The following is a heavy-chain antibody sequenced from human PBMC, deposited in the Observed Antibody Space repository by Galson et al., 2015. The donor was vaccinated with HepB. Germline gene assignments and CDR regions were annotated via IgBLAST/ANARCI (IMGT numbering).Heavy chain of an antibody. CDR1: GYTFTSYA. Sequence: SVKVSCKASGYTFTSYAMHWVRQAPGQRLEWMGWINAGNGNTKYSQKFQGRVTITRDTSASTAYMELSSLRSEDTAVYYCARWGVGSGYDSAKYYFDYWGREPWSPSPQ. V-gene: IGHV1-3*01. CDR2: INAGNGNT. D-gene: IGHD5-12*01. J-gene: IGHJ4*02. CDR3: ARWGVGSGYDSAKYYFDY.